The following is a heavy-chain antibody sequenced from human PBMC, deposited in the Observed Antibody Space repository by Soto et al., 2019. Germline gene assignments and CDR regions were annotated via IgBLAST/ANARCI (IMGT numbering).Heavy chain of an antibody. CDR1: GFTFDDYA. V-gene: IGHV3-9*01. J-gene: IGHJ6*02. Sequence: GGSLRLSCAASGFTFDDYALPWVRQDPGKGLEWVSGISWNSGSIGYADSVKGRFTISRDNAKNSLYLQMNSLRAEDTALYYCAKDRGWGPPHGMDVWGQGTTVTVSS. CDR2: ISWNSGSI. CDR3: AKDRGWGPPHGMDV. D-gene: IGHD3-16*01.